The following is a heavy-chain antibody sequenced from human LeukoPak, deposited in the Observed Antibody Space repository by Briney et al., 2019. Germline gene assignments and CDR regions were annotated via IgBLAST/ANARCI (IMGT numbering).Heavy chain of an antibody. D-gene: IGHD6-6*01. CDR3: ARHRGSSSDDWFDP. CDR2: INYSGST. CDR1: GGPINSYY. J-gene: IGHJ5*02. V-gene: IGHV4-59*08. Sequence: SETLSLTCTVSGGPINSYYWSWIRQPPGKGLEWIGYINYSGSTNYNPSLKSRVTISVDTSKNQFSLKLSSVTAADTAVYYCARHRGSSSDDWFDPWGQGTLVTVSS.